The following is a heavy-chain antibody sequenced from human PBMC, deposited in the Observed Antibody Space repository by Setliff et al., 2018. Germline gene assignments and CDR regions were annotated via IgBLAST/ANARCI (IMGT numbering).Heavy chain of an antibody. CDR2: VYYSGTT. CDR1: GDSINSDGYF. Sequence: PSETLSLTCDVSGDSINSDGYFWSWIRQHPGKGLEWIGYVYYSGTTNYNPSLKSRLLISVDKSKTQFTLTLTSVTPADTAVYYCARGGTFRYFDFWGQGAPVTVSS. CDR3: ARGGTFRYFDF. D-gene: IGHD5-12*01. V-gene: IGHV4-31*11. J-gene: IGHJ4*02.